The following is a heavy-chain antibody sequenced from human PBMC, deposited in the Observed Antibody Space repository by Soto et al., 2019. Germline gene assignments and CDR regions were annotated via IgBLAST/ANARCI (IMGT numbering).Heavy chain of an antibody. CDR1: GGSISSGGYY. J-gene: IGHJ4*02. CDR3: ARSWDSSGYYYY. D-gene: IGHD3-22*01. V-gene: IGHV4-31*03. CDR2: IYYSGST. Sequence: SETLSLTCTVSGGSISSGGYYWSWIRQHPGKGLEWIGYIYYSGSTYYNPSLKSRVTISVDTSKNQFSLKLSSVTAADTAVYYCARSWDSSGYYYYWGQGTLVTVS.